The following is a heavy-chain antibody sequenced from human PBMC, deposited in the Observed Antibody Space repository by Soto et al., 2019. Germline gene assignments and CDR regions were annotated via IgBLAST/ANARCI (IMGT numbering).Heavy chain of an antibody. CDR2: ISTYSGDT. CDR1: GYTFFTYD. V-gene: IGHV1-18*01. CDR3: ARHHGPTTSENWFDP. J-gene: IGHJ5*02. Sequence: QVHLVQSGVEVKTPGASVKVSCQASGYTFFTYDIIWVRQAPGQWLEWMGWISTYSGDTKYAQKFQGRVTITTDTATTTAYLELRSLRSDDTAVYYCARHHGPTTSENWFDPWGQGTLVTVSS. D-gene: IGHD5-12*01.